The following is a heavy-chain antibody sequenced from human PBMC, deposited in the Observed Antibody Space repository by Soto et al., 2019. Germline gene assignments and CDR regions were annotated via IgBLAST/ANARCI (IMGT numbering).Heavy chain of an antibody. CDR1: GFTFGDYA. J-gene: IGHJ6*02. D-gene: IGHD2-2*01. V-gene: IGHV3-21*06. CDR3: ARDSDCHSTSCFFPPHV. Sequence: GGSLRLSCTASGFTFGDYAMSWFRQVPGKGLEWVSGISGGGSYIFYADSVQGRFSISRDNPKNSLFLEMNSLRVEDTAVYYCARDSDCHSTSCFFPPHVWGQGTTVTVSS. CDR2: ISGGGSYI.